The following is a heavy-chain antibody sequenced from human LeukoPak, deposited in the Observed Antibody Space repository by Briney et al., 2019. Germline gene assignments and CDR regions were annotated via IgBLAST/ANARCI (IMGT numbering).Heavy chain of an antibody. CDR3: ARVQKAYSYGLFDY. CDR2: INHSGST. CDR1: GGSFSGYY. V-gene: IGHV4-34*01. Sequence: PSETLSLTCAVYGGSFSGYYWSWIRQPPGKGLEWIGEINHSGSTNYNPSLKSRGTISLDTSKNQFSLKLSSVTAADTAVYYCARVQKAYSYGLFDYWGQGTLVTVSS. D-gene: IGHD5-18*01. J-gene: IGHJ4*02.